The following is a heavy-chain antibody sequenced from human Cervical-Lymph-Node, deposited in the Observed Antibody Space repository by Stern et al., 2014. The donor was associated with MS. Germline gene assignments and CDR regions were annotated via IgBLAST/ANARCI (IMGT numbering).Heavy chain of an antibody. V-gene: IGHV3-33*01. J-gene: IGHJ4*02. CDR1: GFTFSSYG. Sequence: VHLVESGGGVVQPGRSLRLSCAASGFTFSSYGMHWVRQAPGKGLEWVAVIWYDGSNKYYADSVKGRFTISRDNSKNTLYLQMNSLRAEDTAVYYCAREGATVRTLDYWGQGTLVTVSS. CDR2: IWYDGSNK. D-gene: IGHD1-14*01. CDR3: AREGATVRTLDY.